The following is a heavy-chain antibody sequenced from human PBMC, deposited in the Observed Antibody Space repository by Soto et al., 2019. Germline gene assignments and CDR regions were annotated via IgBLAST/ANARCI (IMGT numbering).Heavy chain of an antibody. J-gene: IGHJ4*02. CDR3: ASTPRLRFLEWLFDY. CDR2: IIPIFGTA. CDR1: GGTFSSYA. Sequence: QVQLVQSGAEVKKPGSSVKVSCKASGGTFSSYAISWVRQAPGQGLEWMGGIIPIFGTANYAQKFQGRVTITADESTSTAYMELSSLRSEDTDVYYCASTPRLRFLEWLFDYWGQGTLVTVSS. V-gene: IGHV1-69*01. D-gene: IGHD3-3*01.